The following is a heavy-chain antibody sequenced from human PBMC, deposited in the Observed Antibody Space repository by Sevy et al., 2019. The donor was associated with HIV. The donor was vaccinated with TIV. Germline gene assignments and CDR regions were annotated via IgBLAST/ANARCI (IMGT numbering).Heavy chain of an antibody. J-gene: IGHJ4*02. CDR1: GFSFSTYW. Sequence: GGSLILSCAASGFSFSTYWMTWVRQAPGKGLERVATMNQDGTERDYVDSVKGRFTISRDNTKTSLFLQMNSLSAEDTGVYYCVREGLGGFSYSLDCWGQGTLVTVSS. D-gene: IGHD3-16*01. V-gene: IGHV3-7*01. CDR3: VREGLGGFSYSLDC. CDR2: MNQDGTER.